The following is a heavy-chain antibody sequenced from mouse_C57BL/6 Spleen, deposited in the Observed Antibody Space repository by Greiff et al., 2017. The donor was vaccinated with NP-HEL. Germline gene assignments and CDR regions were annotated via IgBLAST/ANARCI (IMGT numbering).Heavy chain of an antibody. V-gene: IGHV1-80*01. J-gene: IGHJ1*03. D-gene: IGHD2-1*01. Sequence: QVQLKQSGAELVKPGASVKISCKASGYAFSSYWMNWVKQRPGKGLEWIGQIYPGDGDTNYNGKFKGKATLTADKSSSTAYMQLSSLTSEDSAVYFCARRGVYYGNYVGYFDVWGTGTTVTVSS. CDR2: IYPGDGDT. CDR3: ARRGVYYGNYVGYFDV. CDR1: GYAFSSYW.